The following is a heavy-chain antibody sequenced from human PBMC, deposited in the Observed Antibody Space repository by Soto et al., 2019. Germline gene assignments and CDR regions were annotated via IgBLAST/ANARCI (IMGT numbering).Heavy chain of an antibody. CDR2: IIPIFGTA. Sequence: VASVKVSCKASGGTFSSYAISWVRQAPGQGLEWMGGIIPIFGTANYAQKFQGRVTITADESTSTAYMELSSLRSEDTAVYYCARDRGYYYGSGSTNWFDPWGQGTLVTVSS. D-gene: IGHD3-10*01. CDR3: ARDRGYYYGSGSTNWFDP. V-gene: IGHV1-69*13. J-gene: IGHJ5*02. CDR1: GGTFSSYA.